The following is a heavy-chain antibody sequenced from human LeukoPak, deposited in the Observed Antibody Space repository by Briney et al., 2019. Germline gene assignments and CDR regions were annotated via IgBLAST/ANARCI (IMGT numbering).Heavy chain of an antibody. D-gene: IGHD2-21*02. CDR2: ISYDGSNQ. Sequence: PGLSLRLSCEASGFTFNNYGMHWVRQAPGKGLEWVAIISYDGSNQYYADSVKGRFTISRDNSKNTLYLQMNSLRTEDTAIYYCAKDPSLRVTLPVWGQGTLVTASS. CDR1: GFTFNNYG. J-gene: IGHJ4*02. V-gene: IGHV3-30*18. CDR3: AKDPSLRVTLPV.